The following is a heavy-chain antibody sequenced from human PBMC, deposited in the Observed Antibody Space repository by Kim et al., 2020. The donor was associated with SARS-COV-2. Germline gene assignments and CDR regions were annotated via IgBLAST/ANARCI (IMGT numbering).Heavy chain of an antibody. D-gene: IGHD1-1*01. J-gene: IGHJ4*02. Sequence: ASVKVSCKASGYTFTNYAMNWVRQAPGQGLEWMGWINAGNGNTKYSQKFRGRVTLTRDTSATTAYMELSSLRSEDTAVYYCARGIWTHHHGTYYFDYWGQGTLVTVSS. V-gene: IGHV1-3*01. CDR2: INAGNGNT. CDR1: GYTFTNYA. CDR3: ARGIWTHHHGTYYFDY.